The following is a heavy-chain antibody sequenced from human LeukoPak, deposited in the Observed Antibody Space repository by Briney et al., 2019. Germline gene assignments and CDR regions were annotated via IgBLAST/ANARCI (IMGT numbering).Heavy chain of an antibody. J-gene: IGHJ3*01. D-gene: IGHD3-22*01. CDR1: GSTFNNHG. CDR3: VKVVNYDSSVYYYVE. V-gene: IGHV1-18*01. CDR2: ISAYNDNS. Sequence: ASVKVPCKASGSTFNNHGISWVRQPPGHGLEWMVWISAYNDNSNYAQKIQDRVTMTTDTATTTAYMDLRSLISDDTAVYYCVKVVNYDSSVYYYVEWGQGTMVTVSS.